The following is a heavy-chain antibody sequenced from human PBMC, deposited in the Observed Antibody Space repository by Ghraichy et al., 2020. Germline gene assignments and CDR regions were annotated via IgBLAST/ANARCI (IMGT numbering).Heavy chain of an antibody. CDR3: ARVGIAAAGIQLFDI. CDR2: ISYDGSNK. V-gene: IGHV3-30*04. J-gene: IGHJ3*02. CDR1: GFTFSSYA. D-gene: IGHD6-13*01. Sequence: GGSLRLSCAASGFTFSSYAMHWVRQAPGKGLEWVAVISYDGSNKYYADSVKGRFTISRDNSKNTLYLQMNSLRAEDTAAYYCARVGIAAAGIQLFDIWGQGTMVTVSS.